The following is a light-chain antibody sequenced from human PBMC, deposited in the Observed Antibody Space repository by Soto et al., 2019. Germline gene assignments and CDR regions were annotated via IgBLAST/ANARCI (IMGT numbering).Light chain of an antibody. CDR3: SSYAGSATPIYV. CDR1: SSDIGGYYY. Sequence: SVVTPPASVAGSRVKAITISCPSTSSDIGGYYYVSWYQHHPGKAPKLLIYQVTNRPSGVSNHFSGSKSGNTASLTISGLQAEDEADFYCSSYAGSATPIYVFGTGTKVTVL. CDR2: QVT. J-gene: IGLJ1*01. V-gene: IGLV2-14*01.